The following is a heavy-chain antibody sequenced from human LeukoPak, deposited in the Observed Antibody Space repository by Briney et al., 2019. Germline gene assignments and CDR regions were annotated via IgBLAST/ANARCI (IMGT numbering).Heavy chain of an antibody. J-gene: IGHJ5*02. CDR1: GGSISSGIYY. V-gene: IGHV4-61*02. CDR2: IYTSGST. Sequence: SETLSLTCTVSGGSISSGIYYWSWIRQPAGKGLEWIGRIYTSGSTNYNPSLKSRVTISVDTSKNQFSLKLSSVTAADTAVYYCARVPGPNWFDPWGQGTLVTVSS. CDR3: ARVPGPNWFDP.